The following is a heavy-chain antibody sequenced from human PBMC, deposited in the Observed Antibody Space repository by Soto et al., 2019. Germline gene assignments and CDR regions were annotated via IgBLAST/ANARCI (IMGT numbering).Heavy chain of an antibody. CDR1: GFRFRSHA. Sequence: PGGSLRLSCAASGFRFRSHAMHWVRQAPRKGLDWVAGISASGTDTFYADSVKGRFTVSRDNSDNIVSLMMRALTTDDTATYYCLKNKDLWGQGTAVTVSS. CDR3: LKNKDL. CDR2: ISASGTDT. V-gene: IGHV3-23*01. J-gene: IGHJ6*02.